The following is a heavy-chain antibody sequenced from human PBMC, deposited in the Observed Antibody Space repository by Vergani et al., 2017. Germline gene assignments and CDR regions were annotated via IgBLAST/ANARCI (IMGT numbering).Heavy chain of an antibody. CDR2: ISRSSSYI. CDR3: AGGSWVTMVRGVYFDY. D-gene: IGHD3-10*01. Sequence: EVQLVESGGGLVKPGGSLRLSCAASGFTFSSYSMNWVRQAPGKGLEWVSSISRSSSYIYYADSEKGRYTISRDNAKNSLYLQMNSLRAEDTAVYYCAGGSWVTMVRGVYFDYWGQGTLVTVSS. V-gene: IGHV3-21*01. J-gene: IGHJ4*02. CDR1: GFTFSSYS.